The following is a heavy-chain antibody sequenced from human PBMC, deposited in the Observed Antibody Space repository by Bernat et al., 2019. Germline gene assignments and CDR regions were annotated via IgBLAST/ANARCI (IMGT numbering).Heavy chain of an antibody. CDR3: ARPYISGWYGDFDY. CDR1: GFTFSSYA. J-gene: IGHJ4*02. Sequence: QVQLVESGGGVVQPGRSLRLSCAASGFTFSSYALHWVRQAPGKGLEWVAVISYDGNNKYYADSVKGRFTISRDNSRNTLYLQMNSLRAEDTAVYYCARPYISGWYGDFDYWGQGTLVTVYS. CDR2: ISYDGNNK. D-gene: IGHD6-19*01. V-gene: IGHV3-30-3*01.